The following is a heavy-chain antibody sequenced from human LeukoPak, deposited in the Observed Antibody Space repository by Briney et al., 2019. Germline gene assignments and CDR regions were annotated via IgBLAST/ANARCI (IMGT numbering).Heavy chain of an antibody. Sequence: GGSLRLSCAASGFTFSSFWMTWVRQAPGKGLEWVAFIRNDGSNKYYADSVKGRFTISRDNSKNTLYLQMNSLRAEDTAVYYCAKGLSGPYPCDYWGQGTLVTVSS. D-gene: IGHD2-8*02. CDR2: IRNDGSNK. J-gene: IGHJ4*02. CDR3: AKGLSGPYPCDY. CDR1: GFTFSSFW. V-gene: IGHV3-30*02.